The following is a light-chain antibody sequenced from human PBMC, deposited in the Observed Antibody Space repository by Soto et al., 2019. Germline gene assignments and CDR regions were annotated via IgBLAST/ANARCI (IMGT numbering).Light chain of an antibody. CDR1: QSVSSN. Sequence: EIVMTQSPATLSVSPGERATLSCRASQSVSSNLAWYQQKPGQTPKLLIYVASTRATGIPARFSGSGSGTEFTLTISSLQSEDFAVYYCLQYNVLPLTFGGGTKVEFK. CDR3: LQYNVLPLT. V-gene: IGKV3-15*01. J-gene: IGKJ4*01. CDR2: VAS.